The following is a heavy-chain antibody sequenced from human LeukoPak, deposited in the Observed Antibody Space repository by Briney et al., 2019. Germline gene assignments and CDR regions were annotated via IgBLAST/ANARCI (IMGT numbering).Heavy chain of an antibody. CDR2: INPNSGDT. Sequence: ASVKVSCKASGYTFIVYHMHWVRQAPGQGLEWMGWINPNSGDTNFAQKFQGRVTMARDTSISTVYMELSRLTSDDTAVYYCAREGPGWQWHGNWFDPWGQGTLVTVSS. CDR1: GYTFIVYH. J-gene: IGHJ5*02. V-gene: IGHV1-2*02. CDR3: AREGPGWQWHGNWFDP. D-gene: IGHD6-19*01.